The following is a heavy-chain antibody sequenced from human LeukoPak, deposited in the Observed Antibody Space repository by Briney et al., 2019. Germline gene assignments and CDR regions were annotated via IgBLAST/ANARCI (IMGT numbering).Heavy chain of an antibody. CDR2: IIPIFGTA. J-gene: IGHJ3*02. V-gene: IGHV1-69*13. Sequence: SVKVSCKASGGTFSSYAISWVRQAPGQGLEWMGGIIPIFGTANYAQKFQARVTITADESTSTAYMGLSSLRSEDTAVYYCARDLMHYYGSGIPAFDIWGQGTMVTVSS. CDR3: ARDLMHYYGSGIPAFDI. D-gene: IGHD3-10*01. CDR1: GGTFSSYA.